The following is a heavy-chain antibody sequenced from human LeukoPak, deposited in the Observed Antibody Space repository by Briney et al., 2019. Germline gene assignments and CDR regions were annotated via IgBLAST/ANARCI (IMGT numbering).Heavy chain of an antibody. V-gene: IGHV1-2*02. CDR1: GYTFTDDY. Sequence: ASVKVSWKASGYTFTDDYIHWVRQAPGQGHQWLGWINPNTGGTKVAQNFQGRVTLTRDTSIGTAFMEVTRLKSDDTAVYYCAKTPYGDYYDYWGQGTLVTVSS. CDR2: INPNTGGT. CDR3: AKTPYGDYYDY. D-gene: IGHD4/OR15-4a*01. J-gene: IGHJ4*02.